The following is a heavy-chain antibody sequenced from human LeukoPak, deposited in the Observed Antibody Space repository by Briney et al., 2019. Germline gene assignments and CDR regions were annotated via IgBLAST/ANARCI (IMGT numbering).Heavy chain of an antibody. CDR2: TRSRIYGGAP. D-gene: IGHD3-10*01. V-gene: IGHV3-49*04. J-gene: IGHJ4*02. Sequence: GGSLRLSCLTSGFTFRDYGLGWVRQAPGMGLEWVSFTRSRIYGGAPEYAASVRGRFSVSRDDSESIAYLQMNNLNSEDTAVYYCARGQTVSGAKYYFDFWSPGTLVTVSS. CDR3: ARGQTVSGAKYYFDF. CDR1: GFTFRDYG.